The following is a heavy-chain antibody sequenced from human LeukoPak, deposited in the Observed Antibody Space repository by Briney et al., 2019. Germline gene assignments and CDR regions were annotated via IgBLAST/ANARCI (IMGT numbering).Heavy chain of an antibody. D-gene: IGHD5-24*01. CDR2: IFPHDSSI. V-gene: IGHV5-51*01. CDR1: GYPFTSYW. CDR3: ARHLRGDDYRHLDY. J-gene: IGHJ4*02. Sequence: GESLKISCKASGYPFTSYWIGWLRQMPGKGLEWMGIIFPHDSSIRYSPSFQGQVTISADKSISTAYLQWTSLKASDTAMYYCARHLRGDDYRHLDYWGQGTLVSVS.